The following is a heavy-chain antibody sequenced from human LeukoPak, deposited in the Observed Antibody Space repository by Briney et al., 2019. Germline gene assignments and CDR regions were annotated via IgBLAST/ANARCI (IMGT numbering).Heavy chain of an antibody. J-gene: IGHJ4*02. CDR2: INSDGSSS. D-gene: IGHD5-24*01. V-gene: IGHV3-74*01. CDR1: GFTFSIYW. Sequence: GGSLRLSCAASGFTFSIYWMNWVRQAPGKGLVWVSHINSDGSSSNYADSVNGRFTISRDNAKNTLYMQMNSLRAEDTAVYFCARGQMIDYWGQGTLVTVSS. CDR3: ARGQMIDY.